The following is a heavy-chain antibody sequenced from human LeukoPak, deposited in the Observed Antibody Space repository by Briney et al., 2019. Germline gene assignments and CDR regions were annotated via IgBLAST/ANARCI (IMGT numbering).Heavy chain of an antibody. CDR2: IYYSGST. Sequence: SETLSLTCTVSGGSISSYYWSWIRQPPGKGLEWIGYIYYSGSTNYNPSLKSRVTISVDTSKNQFSLKLSSVTAADTAVYYCARRSSSWSPFDYWGQGTTVTVSS. J-gene: IGHJ4*03. CDR1: GGSISSYY. CDR3: ARRSSSWSPFDY. D-gene: IGHD6-13*01. V-gene: IGHV4-59*08.